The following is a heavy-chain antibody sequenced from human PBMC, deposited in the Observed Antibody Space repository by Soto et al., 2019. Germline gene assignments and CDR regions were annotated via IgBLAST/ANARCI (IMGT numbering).Heavy chain of an antibody. J-gene: IGHJ4*02. CDR1: GFTFSSYW. Sequence: GGSLRLSCAVSGFTFSSYWMSWVRQAPGKGLEWLANIKQDGSEKYYVDSVKGRFTISRDNAKNSLYLQMNSLRAEDTAVYYCARDESYDILTGYYTPQRFDYRGQGSLVTVSS. CDR2: IKQDGSEK. D-gene: IGHD3-9*01. V-gene: IGHV3-7*01. CDR3: ARDESYDILTGYYTPQRFDY.